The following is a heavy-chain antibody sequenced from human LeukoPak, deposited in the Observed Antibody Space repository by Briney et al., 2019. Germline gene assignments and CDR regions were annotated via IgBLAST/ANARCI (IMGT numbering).Heavy chain of an antibody. CDR2: ITGGGIST. J-gene: IGHJ4*02. CDR3: AKDLYLPHFDY. Sequence: GGSLRLSCAASGFTFSNHVMTWVRQTPGKGLEWVSSITGGGISTYYADSVKGRFTISRDNSKNTLYLQMNSLRAADTAVYYCAKDLYLPHFDYWGQGTLVTVSS. D-gene: IGHD2-21*01. CDR1: GFTFSNHV. V-gene: IGHV3-23*01.